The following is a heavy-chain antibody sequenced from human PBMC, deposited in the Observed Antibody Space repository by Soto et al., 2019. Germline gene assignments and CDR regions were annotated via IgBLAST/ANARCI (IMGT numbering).Heavy chain of an antibody. J-gene: IGHJ5*02. CDR2: IYYTGIT. CDR3: ARALDYDFWGGRNWFDP. Sequence: QVQLQQSGPGLLKPSETLSLTCCVSGGSITDNYWTWIRQSPGKGLEWVGYIYYTGITNYNPSLKRRVTISLDRSKNQFSLKLDSVTAADTAVYYCARALDYDFWGGRNWFDPWGQGTLVTVSS. D-gene: IGHD3-3*01. CDR1: GGSITDNY. V-gene: IGHV4-59*01.